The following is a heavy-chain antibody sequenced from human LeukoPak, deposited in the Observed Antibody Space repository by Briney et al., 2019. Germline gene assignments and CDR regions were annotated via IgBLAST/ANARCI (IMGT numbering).Heavy chain of an antibody. J-gene: IGHJ3*02. CDR3: ARGRSSWYSASDI. CDR2: IIPIFGTA. D-gene: IGHD6-13*01. V-gene: IGHV1-69*05. CDR1: GGTFSSYA. Sequence: GSSVKVSCKASGGTFSSYAISWVRQAPGQGLEWMGGIIPIFGTASYAQKFQGRVTITTDESTSTAYMELSSLRSEDTAVYSCARGRSSWYSASDIWGQGTMVTVSS.